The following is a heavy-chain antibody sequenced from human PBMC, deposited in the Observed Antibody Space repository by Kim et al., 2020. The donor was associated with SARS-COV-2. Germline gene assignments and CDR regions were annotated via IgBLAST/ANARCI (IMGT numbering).Heavy chain of an antibody. J-gene: IGHJ4*02. V-gene: IGHV3-23*01. D-gene: IGHD3-3*01. CDR3: AKRSVNPYDFWSGYLS. Sequence: SVKGRFTIARVNSKNTRYLQMNSLRAEDTAVYYCAKRSVNPYDFWSGYLSWGQGTLVTVSS.